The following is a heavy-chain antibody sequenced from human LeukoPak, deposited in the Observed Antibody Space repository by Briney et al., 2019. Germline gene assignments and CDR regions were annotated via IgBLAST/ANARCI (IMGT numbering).Heavy chain of an antibody. CDR3: ARHGEWELLVGDY. CDR2: IDPSDSYT. CDR1: GYSFTSYW. J-gene: IGHJ4*02. Sequence: PGESLKISCKGSGYSFTSYWISWVRQMPGKGLEWMGRIDPSDSYTNYSPSFQGHVTISADKSISTAYLQWSSLKASDTAMYYCARHGEWELLVGDYWGQGTLVTVSS. V-gene: IGHV5-10-1*01. D-gene: IGHD1-26*01.